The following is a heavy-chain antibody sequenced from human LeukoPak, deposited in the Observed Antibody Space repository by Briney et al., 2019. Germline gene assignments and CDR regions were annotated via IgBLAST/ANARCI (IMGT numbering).Heavy chain of an antibody. D-gene: IGHD3-10*01. Sequence: GGSLRLSCAASGFTFSSYGMSWVRQAPGKGLEWVSAISGSGGSTYYADSVKGRFTISRDNSKNTLYLQMNSLRAEDTAVYYCAKGSRGSGSNFDYWGQGTLVTVSS. J-gene: IGHJ4*02. CDR3: AKGSRGSGSNFDY. CDR2: ISGSGGST. CDR1: GFTFSSYG. V-gene: IGHV3-23*01.